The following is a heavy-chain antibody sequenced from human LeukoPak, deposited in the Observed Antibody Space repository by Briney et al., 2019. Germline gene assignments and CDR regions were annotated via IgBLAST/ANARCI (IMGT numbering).Heavy chain of an antibody. CDR1: GGSISNYY. V-gene: IGHV4-59*01. Sequence: PSETLSLTCTVSGGSISNYYWSWFRQPPGKGLEGIGYIYYSGSTKYNPSLKSRVTISVDTSKNQFSLKLSSVTAADTAVYYCAREGPSSSGSYLNCFDPWGQGTLVTVSS. CDR3: AREGPSSSGSYLNCFDP. J-gene: IGHJ5*02. D-gene: IGHD1-26*01. CDR2: IYYSGST.